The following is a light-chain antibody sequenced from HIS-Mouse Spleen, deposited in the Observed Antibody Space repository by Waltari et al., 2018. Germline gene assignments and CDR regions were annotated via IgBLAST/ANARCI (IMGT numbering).Light chain of an antibody. V-gene: IGLV2-11*01. J-gene: IGLJ3*02. CDR1: SRDVGCYNY. Sequence: QSALTQPRSVSGSPGQSVTISCTGTSRDVGCYNYVSWYQQHPGKAPKLMIYDVSKRPSGVPDRFSGSKSGNTASLTISGLQAEDEADYYCCSYAGSYTLFGGGTKLTVL. CDR3: CSYAGSYTL. CDR2: DVS.